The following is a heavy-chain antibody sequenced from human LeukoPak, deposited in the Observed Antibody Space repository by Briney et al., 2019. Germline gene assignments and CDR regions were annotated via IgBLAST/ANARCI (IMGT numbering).Heavy chain of an antibody. CDR3: AREAAVGTGGFDY. D-gene: IGHD6-13*01. CDR1: GGSISAYY. Sequence: TSESLSLTYTVSGGSISAYYWSWIRQPPGKGLEWIGYIYDSGSAYYNHSLQSRVTILRDTSKKQLSLKVSSVTAADTAVYYCAREAAVGTGGFDYWGQGTLVTVSS. CDR2: IYDSGSA. J-gene: IGHJ4*02. V-gene: IGHV4-59*01.